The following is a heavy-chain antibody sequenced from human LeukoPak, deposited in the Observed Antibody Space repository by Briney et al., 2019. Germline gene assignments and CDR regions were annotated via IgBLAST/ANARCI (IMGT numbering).Heavy chain of an antibody. CDR1: GGSISSSSDY. CDR2: IYYHENT. D-gene: IGHD3-22*01. Sequence: PSETLSLTCTVSGGSISSSSDYWGWIRQAPGKGLEWIGSIYYHENTYYNSSLKSRVTISVDTSKNSFSLNLTSVTAADTAVYFCAREIHYDSSGQRTLHAFDMWGQGTMVTVSS. V-gene: IGHV4-39*07. CDR3: AREIHYDSSGQRTLHAFDM. J-gene: IGHJ3*02.